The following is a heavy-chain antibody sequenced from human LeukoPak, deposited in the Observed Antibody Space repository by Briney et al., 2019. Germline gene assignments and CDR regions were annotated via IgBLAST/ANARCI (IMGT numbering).Heavy chain of an antibody. J-gene: IGHJ4*02. Sequence: PGGSLRLTCAASGFTFSSYSMNWVRQAPGKGLEGVSSISSSSSYIYYADSVKGRFTISRDNAKNSLYLQMNSLRAEDTAVYYCASINEWLSDSYFDYWGQGTLVTVSS. CDR1: GFTFSSYS. D-gene: IGHD3-3*01. V-gene: IGHV3-21*01. CDR3: ASINEWLSDSYFDY. CDR2: ISSSSSYI.